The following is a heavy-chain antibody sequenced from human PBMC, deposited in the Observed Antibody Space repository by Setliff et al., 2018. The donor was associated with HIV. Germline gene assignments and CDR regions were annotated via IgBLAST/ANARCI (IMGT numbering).Heavy chain of an antibody. V-gene: IGHV1-8*02. Sequence: GASVKVSCKASGYTFNNYDINWVRQATGQGLEWMGWMNPNSGNTGYAQKFQGRVTLTRNTSISTAYMELSSLRSEDTAVYYCAREGGSSGYCGYFDYWGQGTLVTVSS. CDR2: MNPNSGNT. J-gene: IGHJ4*02. CDR1: GYTFNNYD. CDR3: AREGGSSGYCGYFDY. D-gene: IGHD3-22*01.